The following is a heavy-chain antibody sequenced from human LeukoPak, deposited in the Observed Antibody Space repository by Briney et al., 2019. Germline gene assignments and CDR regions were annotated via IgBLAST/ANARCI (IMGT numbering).Heavy chain of an antibody. V-gene: IGHV3-64*01. CDR1: GFTFSTFT. Sequence: GGSLRLSCAASGFTFSTFTMHWVRQAPGKGLEYVSGITDNGGTRNYANSVKGRFTISRDNSKNTLYLQMGSLRPDDMAVYYCAIQISGYVYWGRGTRVTASS. J-gene: IGHJ4*02. CDR3: AIQISGYVY. D-gene: IGHD5-12*01. CDR2: ITDNGGTR.